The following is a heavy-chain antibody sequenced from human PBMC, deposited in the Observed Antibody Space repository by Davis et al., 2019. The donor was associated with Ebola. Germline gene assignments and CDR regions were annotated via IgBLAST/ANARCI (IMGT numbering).Heavy chain of an antibody. Sequence: GASLKISCKGSGYSFTSYWIGWVRQMPGKGLEWLEIFYPGDSDTRYSPSFQGQVTISADKSISTAYLQWSSLKASDTAMYYCARHLGYCSSTSCYGYYYYGMDVWGQGTTVTVSS. CDR2: FYPGDSDT. D-gene: IGHD2-2*01. CDR1: GYSFTSYW. J-gene: IGHJ6*02. CDR3: ARHLGYCSSTSCYGYYYYGMDV. V-gene: IGHV5-51*01.